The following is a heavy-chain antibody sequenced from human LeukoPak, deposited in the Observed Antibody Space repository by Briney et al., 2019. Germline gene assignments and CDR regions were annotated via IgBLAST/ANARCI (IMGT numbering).Heavy chain of an antibody. Sequence: SETLSPTCAVCGGSFRGYCWSWIRQPPGKGLEWIGEINQSGSTNYTPSLKSRVTISVDTSKNQFSLKLSSVTAADTAVYYCARPGCSSTSCAWFDPWGQGTLVTVSS. D-gene: IGHD2-2*01. CDR3: ARPGCSSTSCAWFDP. CDR2: INQSGST. CDR1: GGSFRGYC. J-gene: IGHJ5*02. V-gene: IGHV4-34*01.